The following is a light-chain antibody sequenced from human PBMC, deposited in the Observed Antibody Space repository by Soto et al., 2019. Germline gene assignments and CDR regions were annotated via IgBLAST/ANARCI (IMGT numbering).Light chain of an antibody. Sequence: QTVVTQEPSLTVSPGGTVSLTCGSSTGAVTSGHYAYWFQQKPGQAPRTLIFDTNNKHSWTPARFSGSLLGGKAALTLSGAQPEDEADYYCLLSYNGARVFGGGTQLTVL. CDR3: LLSYNGARV. V-gene: IGLV7-46*01. CDR1: TGAVTSGHY. J-gene: IGLJ3*02. CDR2: DTN.